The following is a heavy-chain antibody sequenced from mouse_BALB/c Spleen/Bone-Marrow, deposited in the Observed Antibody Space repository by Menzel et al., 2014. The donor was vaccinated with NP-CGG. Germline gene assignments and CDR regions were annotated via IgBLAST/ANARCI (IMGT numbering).Heavy chain of an antibody. CDR1: GFTLSSYG. CDR3: ARLYYDYDGGAY. V-gene: IGHV5-9-2*01. J-gene: IGHJ3*01. Sequence: EVKVVESGGGLVKPGGSLKLSCAASGFTLSSYGMSWVRQTPEKRLEWVATISGGGSYTYYPDSVKGRFTISRDNAKNNLYLQMSSLRSEDTALYYCARLYYDYDGGAYWGQGTLVTVSA. CDR2: ISGGGSYT. D-gene: IGHD2-4*01.